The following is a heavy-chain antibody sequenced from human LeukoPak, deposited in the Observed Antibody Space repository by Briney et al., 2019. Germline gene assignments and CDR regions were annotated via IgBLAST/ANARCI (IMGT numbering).Heavy chain of an antibody. CDR3: ARVLTIFGVAKGDY. Sequence: GGSLRLSCAASGFSFSTFGMHWVRQAPGKGLEWVAVISYDGSKKYYADSVKGRFTISRDDSENTLYLQMNSLRAEDTAVYYCARVLTIFGVAKGDYWGQGTLVTVSS. CDR1: GFSFSTFG. CDR2: ISYDGSKK. D-gene: IGHD3-3*01. J-gene: IGHJ4*02. V-gene: IGHV3-33*01.